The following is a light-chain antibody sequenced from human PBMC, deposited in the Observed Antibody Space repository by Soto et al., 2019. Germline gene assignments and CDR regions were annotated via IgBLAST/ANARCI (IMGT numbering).Light chain of an antibody. CDR1: QSISSY. Sequence: DIQMTQSPSSLSASVGDRVTITCRASQSISSYLNCYQQKPGKAPKLLIYAASSLQSGVPSRFSGSGSGTDFTLTISSLQPADVATYYWQQSYSTPITFGQGTRLEIK. CDR3: QQSYSTPIT. J-gene: IGKJ5*01. V-gene: IGKV1-39*01. CDR2: AAS.